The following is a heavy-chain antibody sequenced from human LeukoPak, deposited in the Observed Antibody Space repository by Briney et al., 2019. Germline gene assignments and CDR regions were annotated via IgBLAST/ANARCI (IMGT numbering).Heavy chain of an antibody. V-gene: IGHV3-48*01. CDR1: GFTFSDYS. J-gene: IGHJ4*02. Sequence: PGGSLRHSCAASGFTFSDYSMNWVRQAPGKGLEWVSYISTTSSSTIYYADSVEGRFTISRDNAENSLYLQMNSLRAEDTAVYYCARDRGSSGYHFDYWGQGTLVTVSS. CDR3: ARDRGSSGYHFDY. D-gene: IGHD3-22*01. CDR2: ISTTSSSTI.